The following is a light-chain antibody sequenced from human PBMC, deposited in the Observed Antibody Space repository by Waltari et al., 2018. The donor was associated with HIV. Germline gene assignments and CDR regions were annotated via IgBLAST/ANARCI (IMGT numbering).Light chain of an antibody. Sequence: DIAMTHSPLPLRVNPGEPASPSFTSNQSLLHTNGLNYLNWYLQKPGKAPKVLIYVGSNLEAGVPDRFSGSGSDTDFTLKISRVEAEDVGVYYCKQTLRTPITFGQGTRLEIK. CDR3: KQTLRTPIT. CDR1: QSLLHTNGLNY. CDR2: VGS. J-gene: IGKJ5*01. V-gene: IGKV2-28*01.